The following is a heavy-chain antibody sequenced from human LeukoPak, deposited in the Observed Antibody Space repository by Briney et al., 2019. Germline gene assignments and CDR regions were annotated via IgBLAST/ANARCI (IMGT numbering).Heavy chain of an antibody. CDR1: GFAFSSYA. Sequence: GGSLRLSCAASGFAFSSYAMNWVRQAPGKGLEWVSAISRSGGATYSADSVKGRFTISRDNSKNRLYLQMNSLRAEDTAVYYCAKELRLVTTKDYWGQGTLVTVSS. D-gene: IGHD2-21*02. CDR3: AKELRLVTTKDY. CDR2: ISRSGGAT. V-gene: IGHV3-23*01. J-gene: IGHJ4*02.